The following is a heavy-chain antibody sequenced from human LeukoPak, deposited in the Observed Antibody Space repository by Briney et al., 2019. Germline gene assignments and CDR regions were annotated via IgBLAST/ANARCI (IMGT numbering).Heavy chain of an antibody. V-gene: IGHV3-21*01. CDR2: ISSSSSYI. CDR3: ARPATYYDFWSGYHY. D-gene: IGHD3-3*01. J-gene: IGHJ4*02. Sequence: GGSLRLSCAASGFTFSSYSMNWVRQAPGKGLEWVSSISSSSSYIYYADSVKGRFTISRDNAKNSLYLQMNSLRAEDTAVYYCARPATYYDFWSGYHYWGQGTLVTVSS. CDR1: GFTFSSYS.